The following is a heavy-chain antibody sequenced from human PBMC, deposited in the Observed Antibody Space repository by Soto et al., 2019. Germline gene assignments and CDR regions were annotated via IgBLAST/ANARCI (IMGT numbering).Heavy chain of an antibody. CDR3: AREGPGYCTNDI. CDR2: ISSSSSYT. Sequence: QVQLVESGGGLVKPGGSLRLSCAASGFTFSDYYMSWIRQAPGKGLEWVSYISSSSSYTNYADSVKGRFTISRDNAKNSLYLKMNSLRAEDTAVYYCAREGPGYCTNDIWGQGTMVTVSS. CDR1: GFTFSDYY. D-gene: IGHD2-8*01. V-gene: IGHV3-11*06. J-gene: IGHJ3*02.